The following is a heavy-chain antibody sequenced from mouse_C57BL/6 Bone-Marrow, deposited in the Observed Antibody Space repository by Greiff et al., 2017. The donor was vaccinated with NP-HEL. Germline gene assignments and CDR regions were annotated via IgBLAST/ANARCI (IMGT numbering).Heavy chain of an antibody. D-gene: IGHD1-1*01. CDR1: GYTFTDYY. V-gene: IGHV1-26*01. Sequence: VQLKQSGPELVKPGASVKISCKASGYTFTDYYMNWVKQSHGKSLEWIGDINPNNGGTSYNQKFKGKATLTVDKSSSTAYMELRSLTSEDSAVYYCARIPITTVVATGYFDVWGTGTTVTVSS. CDR3: ARIPITTVVATGYFDV. CDR2: INPNNGGT. J-gene: IGHJ1*03.